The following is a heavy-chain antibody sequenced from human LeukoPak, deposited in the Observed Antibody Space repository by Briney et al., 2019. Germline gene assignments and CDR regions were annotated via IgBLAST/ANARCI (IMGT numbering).Heavy chain of an antibody. Sequence: SETLSLTCAVSGASISGSGYYWSWIRQPPGKGLEWIGEINHSGSTNYNPSLKSRVTISVDTSRNQFSLKLSSVTAADTAVYYCARGLWFGDENPPYFDYWGQGILVTVSS. V-gene: IGHV4-39*07. J-gene: IGHJ4*02. CDR3: ARGLWFGDENPPYFDY. CDR1: GASISGSGYY. D-gene: IGHD3-10*01. CDR2: INHSGST.